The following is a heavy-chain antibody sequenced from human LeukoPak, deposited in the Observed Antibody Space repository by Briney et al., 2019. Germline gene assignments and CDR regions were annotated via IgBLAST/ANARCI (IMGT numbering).Heavy chain of an antibody. D-gene: IGHD3-10*01. V-gene: IGHV4-34*01. J-gene: IGHJ6*03. CDR2: INHIGNT. CDR1: GGSFSGYY. Sequence: PSETLSLTCAVYGGSFSGYYWSWIRQPPGKGLEWIGEINHIGNTNYDPPLRSRVTISVDTSKNQFSLSLTSATAADTAVYFCARLGSVGYYNYQYMDIWGNGTTVTVSS. CDR3: ARLGSVGYYNYQYMDI.